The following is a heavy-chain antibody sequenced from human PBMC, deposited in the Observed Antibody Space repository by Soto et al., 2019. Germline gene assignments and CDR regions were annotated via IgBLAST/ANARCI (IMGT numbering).Heavy chain of an antibody. CDR3: AKDFCNGDCFYWYFDL. V-gene: IGHV3-30*18. D-gene: IGHD2-21*02. J-gene: IGHJ2*01. Sequence: QVQLVESGGGVVQPGRSLRLSCAASGFTFSSYGMHWVRQAPGKGLEWVAVISYDGSNKYYADSVKGRFTISRDNSKNTLYLQMNSLRAEDTAVYYCAKDFCNGDCFYWYFDLWGRGTLVTVSS. CDR1: GFTFSSYG. CDR2: ISYDGSNK.